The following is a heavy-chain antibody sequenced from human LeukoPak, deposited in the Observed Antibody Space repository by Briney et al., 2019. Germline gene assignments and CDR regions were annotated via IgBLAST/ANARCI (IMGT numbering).Heavy chain of an antibody. D-gene: IGHD2-2*01. CDR1: GYSFTSYW. V-gene: IGHV5-51*01. CDR2: IYPGDSDT. J-gene: IGHJ4*02. Sequence: GESLKISCKGSGYSFTSYWIGWVRQMPGKGLEWMGIIYPGDSDTRYSPSFQGQVTISADKSISTAYLQWSSLKASDTAMYYCARSSPHYSSTGCPFDYWGQGTLVTVSS. CDR3: ARSSPHYSSTGCPFDY.